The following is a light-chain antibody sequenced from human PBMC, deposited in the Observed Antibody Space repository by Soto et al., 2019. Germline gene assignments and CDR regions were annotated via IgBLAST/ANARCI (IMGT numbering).Light chain of an antibody. V-gene: IGKV1-5*01. Sequence: DIQMTQSPSTLSASVGDRVTITCRASQSISSWLAWYQQKPGKAPKLLIYDASSLESGVPSRFSGSGSGTEFTLTLSSLQPDDFATYYCQQLRTFGPGTKVDIK. CDR1: QSISSW. CDR3: QQLRT. CDR2: DAS. J-gene: IGKJ3*01.